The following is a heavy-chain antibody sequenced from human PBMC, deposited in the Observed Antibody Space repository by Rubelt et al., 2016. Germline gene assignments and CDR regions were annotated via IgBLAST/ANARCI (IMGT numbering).Heavy chain of an antibody. D-gene: IGHD5-18*01. Sequence: QVQLQQWGAGLLKPSETLSLTCAVYGGSFSGYYWSWIRQPPGKGLEWIGEINHSGSTNYNPSRKSRVTISVDTSKNQFSLKLSSVTAADTAVYYCASGYTAMAQGFDYWGQGALVTVSS. J-gene: IGHJ4*02. CDR1: GGSFSGYY. CDR2: INHSGST. V-gene: IGHV4-34*01. CDR3: ASGYTAMAQGFDY.